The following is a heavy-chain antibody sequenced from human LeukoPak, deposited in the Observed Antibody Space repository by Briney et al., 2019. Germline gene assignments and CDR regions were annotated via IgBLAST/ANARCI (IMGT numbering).Heavy chain of an antibody. V-gene: IGHV4-61*01. J-gene: IGHJ5*02. Sequence: PSETLSRTCTVSGGSVSSGSSFWSWIRQPPGKGLEWIGYIYDSGSTIYNPSLKSRVTISVDTPKNQFSLKLSSVTAADTAMYYCARDQNPSWFDPWGQGTLVTVSS. CDR2: IYDSGST. CDR1: GGSVSSGSSF. CDR3: ARDQNPSWFDP.